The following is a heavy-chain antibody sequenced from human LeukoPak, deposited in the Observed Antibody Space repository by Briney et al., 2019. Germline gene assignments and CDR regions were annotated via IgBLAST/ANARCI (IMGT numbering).Heavy chain of an antibody. CDR1: GFTFSSYW. Sequence: GGSLRLSCAASGFTFSSYWMHWVRQSPGKGLVWVSRIKTDGSDTYYADSVRGRFTISRDNSKNTLYLQMNSLRAEDTAVYYCARDVYDIQDYYYYGMDVWGKGTTVTVSS. D-gene: IGHD3-9*01. CDR2: IKTDGSDT. CDR3: ARDVYDIQDYYYYGMDV. J-gene: IGHJ6*04. V-gene: IGHV3-74*01.